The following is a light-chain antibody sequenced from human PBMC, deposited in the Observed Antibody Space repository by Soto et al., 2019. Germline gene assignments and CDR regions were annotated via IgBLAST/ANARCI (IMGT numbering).Light chain of an antibody. V-gene: IGLV2-14*01. CDR1: SSDIGSYNY. J-gene: IGLJ1*01. CDR3: ISYRGSDTTYV. CDR2: EVR. Sequence: QSVLTQPASVSGSPGQSITISCTGTSSDIGSYNYVAWYQQFPGKTPKLIIYEVRNRPSGVSFRFSGSKSGNTASLTISGLQAEDEADYYCISYRGSDTTYVFGTSPKVTVL.